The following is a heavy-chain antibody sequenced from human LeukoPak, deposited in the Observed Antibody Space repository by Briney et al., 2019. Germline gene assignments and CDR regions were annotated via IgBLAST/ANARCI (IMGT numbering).Heavy chain of an antibody. J-gene: IGHJ4*02. CDR2: ISGSSTYI. Sequence: GGSLRLSCAASGFTFSDYSMNWVRQAPGNGLEWVSSISGSSTYIYYADPVKGRFTISRDNAKNSLYLQMSSLRPEDTAVYYCARDIGSSSSGLDYWGQGTLITVSS. CDR3: ARDIGSSSSGLDY. D-gene: IGHD6-6*01. V-gene: IGHV3-21*01. CDR1: GFTFSDYS.